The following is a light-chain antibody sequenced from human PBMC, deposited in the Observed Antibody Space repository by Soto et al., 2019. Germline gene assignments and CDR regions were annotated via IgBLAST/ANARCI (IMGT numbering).Light chain of an antibody. CDR1: QSVGIY. CDR2: DAS. J-gene: IGKJ5*01. Sequence: EIVLAQSPATLSLSPGERATLSCRASQSVGIYLAWYQQKPGRAPRLLIYDASNRATDIPARFSASGSGTDFTLTISSLEPEDFAIYYCQQGSNWPLISFGQGTRLEI. V-gene: IGKV3-11*01. CDR3: QQGSNWPLIS.